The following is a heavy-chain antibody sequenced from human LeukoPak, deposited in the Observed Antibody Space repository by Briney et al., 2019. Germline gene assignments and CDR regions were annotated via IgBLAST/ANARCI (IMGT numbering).Heavy chain of an antibody. Sequence: GGSLRLSCAASGFTFSSYAMHWVRQAPGKGLEWVAVISYDGSNKYYADSVKGRFTISRDNSKNTLYLQMNSLRAEDTAVYYCARDQGVGATDAFDIWGQGTMVTVSS. CDR3: ARDQGVGATDAFDI. J-gene: IGHJ3*02. CDR1: GFTFSSYA. CDR2: ISYDGSNK. V-gene: IGHV3-30-3*01. D-gene: IGHD1-26*01.